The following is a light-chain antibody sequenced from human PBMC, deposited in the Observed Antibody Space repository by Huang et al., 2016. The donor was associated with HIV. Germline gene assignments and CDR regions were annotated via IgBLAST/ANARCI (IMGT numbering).Light chain of an antibody. J-gene: IGKJ5*01. CDR1: QPLLHSNGYNY. Sequence: DIVMTQSPLSLPVTPGEPASISCRSSQPLLHSNGYNYLDWYLQKPVQSPQLLIYLGSNRASGVPDRFSGSGSVTDFTLKISRVEAEDVGIYYCMQALQTPRTFGQGTRLENK. CDR3: MQALQTPRT. CDR2: LGS. V-gene: IGKV2-28*01.